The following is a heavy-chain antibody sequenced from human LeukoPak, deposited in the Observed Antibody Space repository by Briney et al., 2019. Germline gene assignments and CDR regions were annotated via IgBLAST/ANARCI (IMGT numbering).Heavy chain of an antibody. CDR2: LYSDGNT. CDR1: GLTVITND. V-gene: IGHV3-53*01. Sequence: GGSLRLSCAASGLTVITNDMTWVRQAPGKGLEWVSVLYSDGNTKYSDSVQGRFTISRDNSKNTLYLEMNSLSPDDTAVYYCARGVEPLAANTLAYWGQGTLVTVSS. D-gene: IGHD1-14*01. J-gene: IGHJ4*02. CDR3: ARGVEPLAANTLAY.